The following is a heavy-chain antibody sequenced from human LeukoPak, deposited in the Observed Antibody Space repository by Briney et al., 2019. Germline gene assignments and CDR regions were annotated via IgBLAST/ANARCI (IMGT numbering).Heavy chain of an antibody. CDR1: GFTFSSYW. CDR3: ARVQVTAPGMLDY. J-gene: IGHJ4*02. V-gene: IGHV3-74*01. D-gene: IGHD2-21*02. CDR2: INSDGSST. Sequence: GGSLRLSCAASGFTFSSYWMHWVRQAPGKGLVWVSRINSDGSSTSYADSVKGRFTISRDNAKNTLYLQMNSLRAEDTAVYYCARVQVTAPGMLDYWGQGTLVTVSS.